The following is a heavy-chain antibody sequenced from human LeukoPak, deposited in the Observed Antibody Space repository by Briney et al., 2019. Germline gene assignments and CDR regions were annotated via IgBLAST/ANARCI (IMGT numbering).Heavy chain of an antibody. CDR1: GFTFSSYA. CDR3: ARNGQQWLPRWYYFDY. CDR2: ISGSGDST. V-gene: IGHV3-23*01. J-gene: IGHJ4*02. D-gene: IGHD6-19*01. Sequence: GGSLRLSCAASGFTFSSYAMNWVRQAPGKGLEWVSGISGSGDSTYYADSVKGRFTISRDNSKNTLYLQMNSLRAEDTAVYYCARNGQQWLPRWYYFDYWGQGTLVTVSS.